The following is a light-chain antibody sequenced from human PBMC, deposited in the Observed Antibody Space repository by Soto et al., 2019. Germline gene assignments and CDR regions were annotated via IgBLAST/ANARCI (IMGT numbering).Light chain of an antibody. CDR1: QSVASRY. V-gene: IGKV3-20*01. CDR2: GAS. CDR3: QQYHTSVPWT. Sequence: EVVLTQSPGALSLSPGERATLSCRASQSVASRYLTWYQHKPGQAPRLLIYGASNRATGVPDRFSGSGSGTDFTLTISRLEPEDFAVYYFQQYHTSVPWTFGQGTKVEIK. J-gene: IGKJ1*01.